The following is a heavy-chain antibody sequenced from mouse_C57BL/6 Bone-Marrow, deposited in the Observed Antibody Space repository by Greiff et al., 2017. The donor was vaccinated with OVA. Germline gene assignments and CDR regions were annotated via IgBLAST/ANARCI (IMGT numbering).Heavy chain of an antibody. V-gene: IGHV1-9*01. CDR1: GYTFTGYW. CDR3: ASVYYGSSSAWFAY. J-gene: IGHJ3*01. CDR2: ILPGSGST. Sequence: VQLVESGAELMKPGASVKLSCKATGYTFTGYWIEWVKQRPGHGLEWIGEILPGSGSTNYNEKFKGKATLTADTSSNTAYMQLSSLTTEDSAIYYCASVYYGSSSAWFAYWGQGTLVTVSA. D-gene: IGHD1-1*01.